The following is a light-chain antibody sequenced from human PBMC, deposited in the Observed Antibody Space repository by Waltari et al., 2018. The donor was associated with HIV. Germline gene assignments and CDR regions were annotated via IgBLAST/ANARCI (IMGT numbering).Light chain of an antibody. V-gene: IGLV2-14*01. CDR1: SSDVGGYNY. Sequence: QSALTQPASVSGSPGQSITISCTGTSSDVGGYNYVSWYQQHPRKAPKLMIYEVSNRPSGVSNRVSGSKSGNTASLTISGLQAEDEADYYCSSYTSSSTYVFGTGTKVTVL. CDR2: EVS. J-gene: IGLJ1*01. CDR3: SSYTSSSTYV.